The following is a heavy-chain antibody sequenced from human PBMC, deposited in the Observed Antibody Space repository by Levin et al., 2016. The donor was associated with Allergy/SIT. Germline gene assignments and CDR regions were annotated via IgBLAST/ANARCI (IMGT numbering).Heavy chain of an antibody. CDR3: ARVSRSSTNGVCSCFDY. J-gene: IGHJ4*02. CDR2: ISSSGSTI. V-gene: IGHV3-11*01. D-gene: IGHD2-8*01. Sequence: GESLKISCAASGFTFSDYYMSWIRQAPGKGLEWVSYISSSGSTIYYADSVKGRFTISRDNAKNSLYLQMNSLRAEDTAVYYCARVSRSSTNGVCSCFDYWGQGTLVTVSS. CDR1: GFTFSDYY.